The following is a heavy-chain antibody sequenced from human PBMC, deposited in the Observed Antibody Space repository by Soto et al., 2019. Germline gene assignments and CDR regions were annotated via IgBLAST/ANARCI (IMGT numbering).Heavy chain of an antibody. Sequence: QVQLQESGPGLVKPSETLSLTCTVSGGSISSYYWIWIRQPPGKGLEWIGYFYYSGSTNYNPSLKSRVTISVDTSKIQFSLKLSSVTAADTAVYYCARGTLTSYFDYWGQGTLVTVSS. CDR2: FYYSGST. J-gene: IGHJ4*02. V-gene: IGHV4-59*01. CDR1: GGSISSYY. CDR3: ARGTLTSYFDY.